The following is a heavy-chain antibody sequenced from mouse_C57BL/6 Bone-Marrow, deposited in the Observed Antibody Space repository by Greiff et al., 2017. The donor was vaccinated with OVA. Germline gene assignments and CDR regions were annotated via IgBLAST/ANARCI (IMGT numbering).Heavy chain of an antibody. Sequence: QVQLKESGPGLVQPSQSLSITCTVSGFSLTSYGVHWVRQSPGKGLEWLGVIWSGGSTDYNAAFISRLSISKDNSKSQVFFKMNSLQADDTAIYYCARNYYSNYAWYFDVWGTGTTVTVSS. D-gene: IGHD2-5*01. CDR2: IWSGGST. V-gene: IGHV2-2*01. J-gene: IGHJ1*03. CDR1: GFSLTSYG. CDR3: ARNYYSNYAWYFDV.